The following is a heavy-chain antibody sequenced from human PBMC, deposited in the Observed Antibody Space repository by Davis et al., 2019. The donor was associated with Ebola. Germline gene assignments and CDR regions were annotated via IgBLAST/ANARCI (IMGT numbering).Heavy chain of an antibody. J-gene: IGHJ4*02. CDR1: GYTFTSYD. V-gene: IGHV1-69*10. CDR2: IIPILGIA. CDR3: ARGTGTGPFDY. Sequence: SVKVFCKASGYTFTSYDINWVRQAPGQGLEWMGGIIPILGIANYAQKFQGRVTITADKSTSTAYMELSSLRSEDTAVYYCARGTGTGPFDYWGQGTLVTVSS. D-gene: IGHD3/OR15-3a*01.